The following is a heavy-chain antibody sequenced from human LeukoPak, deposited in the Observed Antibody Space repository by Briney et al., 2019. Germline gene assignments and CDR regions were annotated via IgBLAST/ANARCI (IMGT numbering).Heavy chain of an antibody. J-gene: IGHJ5*02. CDR1: GGSISTSSYY. Sequence: SETLSLTCTVSGGSISTSSYYWGWIRQPPGKGLEWIGSIFYSGSTYYNPSLKSRVIISVDTSKNQFSLKLSSVIAADTAVYYCARRDRYCSSTSCYGHRFDPWGQGTLVTVSS. CDR3: ARRDRYCSSTSCYGHRFDP. V-gene: IGHV4-39*01. D-gene: IGHD2-2*01. CDR2: IFYSGST.